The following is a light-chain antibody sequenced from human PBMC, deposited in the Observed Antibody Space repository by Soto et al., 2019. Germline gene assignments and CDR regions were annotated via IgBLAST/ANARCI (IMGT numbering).Light chain of an antibody. V-gene: IGLV2-14*01. Sequence: QSVLTQPASVSGSPGQSITISCTGTSSDVGAYNYVSWYQHHPGKVPKLLIYEVTNRPSGVSDRFSGSKSGNTASLTISGLQAEDEADYYCSSYTTSSTVVFGTGTKVTVL. CDR1: SSDVGAYNY. CDR3: SSYTTSSTVV. CDR2: EVT. J-gene: IGLJ1*01.